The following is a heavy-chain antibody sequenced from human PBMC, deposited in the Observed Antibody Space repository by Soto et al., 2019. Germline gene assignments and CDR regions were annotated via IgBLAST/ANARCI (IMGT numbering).Heavy chain of an antibody. J-gene: IGHJ4*02. V-gene: IGHV1-24*01. D-gene: IGHD3-22*01. Sequence: ASVKVSCKVSGYTLTELSMHWVRQAPGKGLEWMGGFDPEDGETIYAQKFQGRVTMTEDTSTDTAYMELSSLRFEDTAVYYCATDLKYYYDSSGYYGYWGQGTLVTVSS. CDR3: ATDLKYYYDSSGYYGY. CDR2: FDPEDGET. CDR1: GYTLTELS.